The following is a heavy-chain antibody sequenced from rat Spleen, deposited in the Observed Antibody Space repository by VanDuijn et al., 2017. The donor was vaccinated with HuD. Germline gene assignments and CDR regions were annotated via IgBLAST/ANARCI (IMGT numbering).Heavy chain of an antibody. CDR1: GFTFSHYY. V-gene: IGHV5-25*01. CDR2: ISTGGGNT. CDR3: VRHGYTRYYFDY. J-gene: IGHJ2*01. Sequence: EVQLAESGGGLVQPGRSMKLSCTVSGFTFSHYYMAWARQAPTKGLEWVASISTGGGNTYYRDSVKGRFTISRDNTKSTLYLQMDSLKSEDTASYYCVRHGYTRYYFDYWGQGVMVTVSS. D-gene: IGHD1-9*01.